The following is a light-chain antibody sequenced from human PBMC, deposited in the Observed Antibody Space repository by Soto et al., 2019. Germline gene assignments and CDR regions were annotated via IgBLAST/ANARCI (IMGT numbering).Light chain of an antibody. CDR2: GAT. CDR3: QQYNDWWT. CDR1: QSVRSN. V-gene: IGKV3-15*01. Sequence: EKVMTQSPFTLSVSPWERSKLSFRASQSVRSNLAWYQQKPGQAPRLLIYGATTRATGIPARFSGSGSGTEFTLTISSLQSEDFAVYYCQQYNDWWTFGQGTKVDIK. J-gene: IGKJ1*01.